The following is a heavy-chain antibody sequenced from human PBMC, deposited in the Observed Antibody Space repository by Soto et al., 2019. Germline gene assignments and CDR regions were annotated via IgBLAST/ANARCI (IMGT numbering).Heavy chain of an antibody. CDR1: GGTFNTYT. D-gene: IGHD2-21*01. CDR2: FIPILDMA. Sequence: QVQVVQSGAEVKKPESSVKVSCKPSGGTFNTYTVKWVRLAPGHGLEWMGRFIPILDMANYAQKFQDRVTITADRSTFTAYMELNSLTSDDTAVYYCAITYCRDNSCPRDFDFWGPGTRVTVSS. CDR3: AITYCRDNSCPRDFDF. J-gene: IGHJ4*02. V-gene: IGHV1-69*02.